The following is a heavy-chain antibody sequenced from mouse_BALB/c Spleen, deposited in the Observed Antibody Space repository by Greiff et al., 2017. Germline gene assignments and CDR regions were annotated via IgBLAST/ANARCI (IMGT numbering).Heavy chain of an antibody. D-gene: IGHD3-1*01. Sequence: VQLQQSGPSLVKPSQTLSLTCSVTGDSITSYYWNWIRKFPGNKLEYMGYISYSGSTYYNPSLKSRISITRDTYTNQYYVQLNSVTTEDKATYYCARGGSSSGDVDYAMDYWGQGTSVTVSS. CDR3: ARGGSSSGDVDYAMDY. J-gene: IGHJ4*01. CDR1: GDSITSYY. V-gene: IGHV3-8*02. CDR2: ISYSGST.